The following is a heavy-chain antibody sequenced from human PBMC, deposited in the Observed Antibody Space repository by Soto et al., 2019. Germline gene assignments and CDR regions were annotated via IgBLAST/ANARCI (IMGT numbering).Heavy chain of an antibody. V-gene: IGHV1-24*01. CDR2: FDPEDGET. CDR1: GYTLTELS. D-gene: IGHD2-2*01. Sequence: ASVKVSCQVSGYTLTELSMHWVRQAPGKGLEWMGGFDPEDGETIYAQKFQGGVTMTEETSTDTAYMELSSLISEDTAVYYCVTTRRLGYCSSSSCYAFDIWGQGTMVTVSS. CDR3: VTTRRLGYCSSSSCYAFDI. J-gene: IGHJ3*02.